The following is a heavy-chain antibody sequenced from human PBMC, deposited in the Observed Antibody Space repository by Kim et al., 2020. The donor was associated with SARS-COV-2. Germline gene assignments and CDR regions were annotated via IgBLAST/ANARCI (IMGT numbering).Heavy chain of an antibody. J-gene: IGHJ4*02. V-gene: IGHV3-74*01. Sequence: NYADSVKGRFTISRDNAKNTLYLQMNSLRAEDTALYYCARGAWSEGMGYWGQGTLVTVSS. D-gene: IGHD6-19*01. CDR3: ARGAWSEGMGY.